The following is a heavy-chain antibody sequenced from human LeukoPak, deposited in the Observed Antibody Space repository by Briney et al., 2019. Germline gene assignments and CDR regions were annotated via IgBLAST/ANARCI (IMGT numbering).Heavy chain of an antibody. J-gene: IGHJ4*02. V-gene: IGHV4-39*07. CDR1: GGSISSSSYY. D-gene: IGHD4-17*01. CDR2: IYYSGST. CDR3: ARDTARGGYGDDYFDS. Sequence: PSETLSLTCTVSGGSISSSSYYWGWIRQPPGKGLEWIGSIYYSGSTYYNPSLKSRVTISIDTSKNQFSLKVPSVIAAETAVYYCARDTARGGYGDDYFDSWGQGTLVTVSS.